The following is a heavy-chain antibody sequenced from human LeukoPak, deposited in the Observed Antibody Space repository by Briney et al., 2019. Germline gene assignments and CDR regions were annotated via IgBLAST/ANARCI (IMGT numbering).Heavy chain of an antibody. CDR2: ISSSGSTI. CDR3: ARDTSPYSNSYFDY. D-gene: IGHD4-11*01. J-gene: IGHJ4*02. CDR1: GFTFSDYY. V-gene: IGHV3-11*01. Sequence: GGSLRLSCAASGFTFSDYYMSWIRQAPGKGLEWVSYISSSGSTIYYADSVKGRFTISRDNAKNSLYLQMNSLRAEDTAVYYCARDTSPYSNSYFDYWGQGTLVTVSS.